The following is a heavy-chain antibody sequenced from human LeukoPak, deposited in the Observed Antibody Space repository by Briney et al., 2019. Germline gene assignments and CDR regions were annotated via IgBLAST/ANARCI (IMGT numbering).Heavy chain of an antibody. D-gene: IGHD3-16*01. CDR2: IYYSGST. V-gene: IGHV4-59*01. CDR3: ARVAEGDLYPTWLDY. Sequence: SETLSLTCTVSGGSISSYYWSWIRQPPGKGLEWIGYIYYSGSTNYNPSLKSRVTISVDTSKNQFSLKLSSVTAADTAVYYCARVAEGDLYPTWLDYWGQGTLVTVSS. J-gene: IGHJ4*02. CDR1: GGSISSYY.